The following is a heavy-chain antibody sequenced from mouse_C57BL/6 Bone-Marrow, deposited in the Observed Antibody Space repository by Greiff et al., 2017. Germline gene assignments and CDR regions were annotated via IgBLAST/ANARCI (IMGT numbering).Heavy chain of an antibody. J-gene: IGHJ1*03. CDR1: GFTFSNYW. V-gene: IGHV6-3*01. CDR2: IRLKSDNYAT. D-gene: IGHD1-1*01. CDR3: TLLRYFDV. Sequence: EVQLVESGGGLVQPGGSMKLSCVASGFTFSNYWMNWVRQSPEKGLEWVAQIRLKSDNYATHYAESVKGRFTISRDDSKSSVYLQMNNLRAEDTGIYYCTLLRYFDVWGTGTTVTVSS.